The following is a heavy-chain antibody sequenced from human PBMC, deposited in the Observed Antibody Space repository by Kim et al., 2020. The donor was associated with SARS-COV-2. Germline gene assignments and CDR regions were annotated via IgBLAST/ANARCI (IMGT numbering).Heavy chain of an antibody. CDR2: ISYDGSNK. J-gene: IGHJ3*01. Sequence: GGSLRLSCAASGFTFSSYGMHWVRQAPGKGLEWVAVISYDGSNKYYADSVKGRFTISRDNSKNTLYLQMNSLRAEDTAVYYCAKLKGALWGQGTMVTVSS. V-gene: IGHV3-30*18. CDR3: AKLKGAL. CDR1: GFTFSSYG. D-gene: IGHD1-26*01.